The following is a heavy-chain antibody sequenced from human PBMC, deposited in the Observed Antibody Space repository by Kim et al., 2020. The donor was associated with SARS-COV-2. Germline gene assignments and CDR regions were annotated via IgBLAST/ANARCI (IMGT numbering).Heavy chain of an antibody. Sequence: SETLSLTCTVSGGSISSYYWSWIRQPPGKGLEWIGYIYYSGSTNYNPSLKSRVTISVDTSKNQFSLKLRSVTAADTAVYYCAREGGMATSYYYYYGMDVWGQGTTVTVSS. V-gene: IGHV4-59*01. J-gene: IGHJ6*02. CDR3: AREGGMATSYYYYYGMDV. D-gene: IGHD5-12*01. CDR2: IYYSGST. CDR1: GGSISSYY.